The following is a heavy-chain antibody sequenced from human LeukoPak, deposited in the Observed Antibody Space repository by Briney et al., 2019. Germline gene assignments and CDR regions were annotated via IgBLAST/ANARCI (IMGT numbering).Heavy chain of an antibody. J-gene: IGHJ4*02. CDR2: IYYSGST. CDR1: GGSISSYY. D-gene: IGHD2/OR15-2a*01. CDR3: ASQPII. V-gene: IGHV4-59*08. Sequence: SETLSLTCTVSGGSISSYYWSCIRQPPGKGLEWIGYIYYSGSTNYNTSLKSRVTMSVDTSKNQFSLKLSSVTAADTAVYYCASQPIIWGQGILVTVSS.